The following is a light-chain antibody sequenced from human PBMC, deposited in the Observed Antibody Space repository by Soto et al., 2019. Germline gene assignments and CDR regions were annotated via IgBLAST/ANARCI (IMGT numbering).Light chain of an antibody. CDR2: GAS. CDR3: QQYGSLPWT. CDR1: QSVSSSY. V-gene: IGKV3-20*01. J-gene: IGKJ1*01. Sequence: EIVLTQSPGTLSLSPGERATLSCRASQSVSSSYLAWYQQKLGQAPGLLIYGASSRATGIPDRFSGSGSGTDFTLTISRLEPEDFAVYYCQQYGSLPWTFGQGTKVEIK.